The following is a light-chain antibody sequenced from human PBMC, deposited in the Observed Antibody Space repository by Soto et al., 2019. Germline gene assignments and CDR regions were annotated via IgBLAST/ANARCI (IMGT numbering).Light chain of an antibody. Sequence: DIQMTQSPASLSASVGDRVTITCRASQTISSYLNWYQQKAGAAPKLLIYSASTLQRGVPSRCSGSGFGTDYTLTISSLQPADFAVYYCQHTFRTPHTVGQGTKLDI. V-gene: IGKV1-39*01. J-gene: IGKJ2*01. CDR3: QHTFRTPHT. CDR2: SAS. CDR1: QTISSY.